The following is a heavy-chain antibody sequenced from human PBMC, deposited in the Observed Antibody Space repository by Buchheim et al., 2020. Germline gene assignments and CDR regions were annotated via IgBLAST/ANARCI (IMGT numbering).Heavy chain of an antibody. CDR1: GGSFSGYY. Sequence: QVQLQQWGAGLLKPSETLSLTCAVYGGSFSGYYWSWIRQPPGKGLEWIGEINHSGSTNYKPSLKSRVTISVDTSKNQFSLKLSSVTAADTAVYYCARGTRDYCSSTSCYRGYYYMDVWGKGTT. V-gene: IGHV4-34*01. D-gene: IGHD2-2*01. CDR3: ARGTRDYCSSTSCYRGYYYMDV. J-gene: IGHJ6*03. CDR2: INHSGST.